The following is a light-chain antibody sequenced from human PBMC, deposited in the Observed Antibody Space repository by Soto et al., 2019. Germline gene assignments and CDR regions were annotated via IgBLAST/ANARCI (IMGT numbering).Light chain of an antibody. CDR2: GAS. CDR1: QSVSSN. Sequence: EIVMTQSPATLSVSPGERATLSCRASQSVSSNLAWYQQKPGQAPRLLIYGASTRATGIPARFSGSGSGKELTLTISSLQSEDFAVYYCQQYNNWPYTFGQGTKLEIK. V-gene: IGKV3-15*01. J-gene: IGKJ2*01. CDR3: QQYNNWPYT.